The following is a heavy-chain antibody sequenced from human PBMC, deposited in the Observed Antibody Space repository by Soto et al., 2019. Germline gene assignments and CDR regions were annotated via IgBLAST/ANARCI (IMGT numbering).Heavy chain of an antibody. CDR2: ISGSGGST. V-gene: IGHV3-23*01. CDR3: AKPVGGYCSGGSCSVDY. D-gene: IGHD2-15*01. J-gene: IGHJ4*02. CDR1: GFTFSSYA. Sequence: VQPGGSLRLSCAASGFTFSSYAMSWVRQAPGKGLEWVSAISGSGGSTYYADSVKGRFTISRDNSKNTLYLQMNSLRAEDTAVYYCAKPVGGYCSGGSCSVDYWGQGTLVTVSS.